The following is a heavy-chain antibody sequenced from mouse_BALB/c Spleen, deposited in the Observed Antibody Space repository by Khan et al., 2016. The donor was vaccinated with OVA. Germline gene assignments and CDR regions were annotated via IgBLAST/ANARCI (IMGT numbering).Heavy chain of an antibody. D-gene: IGHD1-1*01. CDR1: GFSLSTFGMG. CDR3: SRRAGIYYGSTYGFFDV. CDR2: IYWDDDK. V-gene: IGHV8-6*01. J-gene: IGHJ1*01. Sequence: QVTLKESGPGILQPSQTLSLTCSFSGFSLSTFGMGVSWIRQPSGKDLELLAHIYWDDDKHYNPSLKRRLTISKDTSNNQVFLKITTVDTTDTATYYWSRRAGIYYGSTYGFFDVWGAGTTVTVSS.